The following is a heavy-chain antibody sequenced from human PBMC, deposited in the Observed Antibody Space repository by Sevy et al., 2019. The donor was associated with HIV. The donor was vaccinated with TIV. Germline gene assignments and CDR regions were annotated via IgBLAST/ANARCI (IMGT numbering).Heavy chain of an antibody. V-gene: IGHV3-48*01. CDR2: ISDSRGTR. J-gene: IGHJ4*02. D-gene: IGHD5-12*01. CDR1: GFTYS. CDR3: ASQRGGYERLYYFDS. Sequence: GGSLRLSCVASGFTYSMNWVRQAPGKGLEWVTYISDSRGTRHYADSVKGGFTISRDNAKSSLYLQMNTLRAEDTAVYYCASQRGGYERLYYFDSWSQGTLVTVSS.